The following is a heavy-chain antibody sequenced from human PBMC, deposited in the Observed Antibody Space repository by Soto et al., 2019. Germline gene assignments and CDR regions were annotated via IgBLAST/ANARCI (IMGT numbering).Heavy chain of an antibody. J-gene: IGHJ4*02. Sequence: SLRLSCAASGFTFSNYGMHWVRQAPGKGLEWVAVISDDGRNKYSADSVKGRFTISRDNTKSTLYLQMNSLRTEGTAVYYCAKDRDIAAAGYYFDYWGQGTLLTVSS. D-gene: IGHD6-13*01. CDR2: ISDDGRNK. CDR3: AKDRDIAAAGYYFDY. CDR1: GFTFSNYG. V-gene: IGHV3-30*18.